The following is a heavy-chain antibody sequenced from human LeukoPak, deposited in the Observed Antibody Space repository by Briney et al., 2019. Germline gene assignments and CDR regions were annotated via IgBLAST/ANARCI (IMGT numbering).Heavy chain of an antibody. D-gene: IGHD3-9*01. CDR3: ARYSGTGYGMYYFDS. Sequence: SETLSLTCTVSGFSISSSDYFWSWIRQPAGKGQEWIGRMDISGTTNYNPSLQSRVTLSLDTSKNQFSLKLSSVTAADTAVYFCARYSGTGYGMYYFDSWGQGSLVTVSS. J-gene: IGHJ4*02. V-gene: IGHV4-61*02. CDR2: MDISGTT. CDR1: GFSISSSDYF.